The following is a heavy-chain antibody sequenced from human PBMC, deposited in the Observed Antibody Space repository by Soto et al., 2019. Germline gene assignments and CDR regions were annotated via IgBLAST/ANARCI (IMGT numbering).Heavy chain of an antibody. CDR1: SGSFSSFY. D-gene: IGHD1-7*01. V-gene: IGHV4-59*01. Sequence: SETLSLTCTVSSGSFSSFYWSWIRQPPGKGLEWIGYISQGGSANNNPSLKSRVTVSIDTSKNQFSLKLTSVTAADTAVYYCARDSGIPGTFHYWGPGILVT. CDR2: ISQGGSA. J-gene: IGHJ4*02. CDR3: ARDSGIPGTFHY.